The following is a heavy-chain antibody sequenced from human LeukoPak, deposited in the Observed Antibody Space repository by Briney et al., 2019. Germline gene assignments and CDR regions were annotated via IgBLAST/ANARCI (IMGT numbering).Heavy chain of an antibody. V-gene: IGHV3-23*01. J-gene: IGHJ4*02. D-gene: IGHD3-10*01. Sequence: GGSLRLSCAASGFTFSNYAMSWVRQAPGKGREWVSAISDTGGYTYYADSVKGRFTISRDNSKNTLYLQMNSLRAEDTAVYYCAKRSGDYWGQGTLVTVSS. CDR1: GFTFSNYA. CDR3: AKRSGDY. CDR2: ISDTGGYT.